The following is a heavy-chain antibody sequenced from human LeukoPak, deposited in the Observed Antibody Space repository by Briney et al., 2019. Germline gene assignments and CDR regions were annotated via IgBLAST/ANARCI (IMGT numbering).Heavy chain of an antibody. D-gene: IGHD3-22*01. CDR3: ARVGGDDSTGHYSVDY. J-gene: IGHJ4*02. CDR2: LYHSGST. Sequence: PSETLSLTCAVSGYSTTSCYWWGWIRQTPGRGLEWIGSLYHSGSTSYNPSLKSRVTISVDTSKNQFSLRLSSVTAADTAVYYCARVGGDDSTGHYSVDYWGQGTLVTVSS. V-gene: IGHV4-38-2*01. CDR1: GYSTTSCYW.